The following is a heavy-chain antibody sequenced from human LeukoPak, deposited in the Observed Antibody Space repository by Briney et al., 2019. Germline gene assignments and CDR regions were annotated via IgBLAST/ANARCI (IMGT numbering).Heavy chain of an antibody. V-gene: IGHV1-2*02. Sequence: GASVKVSCKASGYTFTGYYMYWVRQAPGQGLEWLGWINPNSGGTNYAQKFQGRVTMTSDTSISTAYMELSRLRSDDTAVYYCARPVEGLDYWGQGTLVTVSS. CDR2: INPNSGGT. CDR3: ARPVEGLDY. J-gene: IGHJ4*02. CDR1: GYTFTGYY.